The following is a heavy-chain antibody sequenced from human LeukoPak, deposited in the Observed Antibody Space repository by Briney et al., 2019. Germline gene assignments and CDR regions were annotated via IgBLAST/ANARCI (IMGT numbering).Heavy chain of an antibody. J-gene: IGHJ3*02. V-gene: IGHV3-23*01. CDR1: RFTFSSYA. CDR2: VSGNGAGT. CDR3: ARDRTATAYYVFDI. Sequence: PGGSLRLSCAASRFTFSSYAMSWVRQAPGKGLEWVSGVSGNGAGTYYADSVKGRFTISRDNSKNTLYLQMNSLRAEDTALYYCARDRTATAYYVFDIWGQGTMVTVSS. D-gene: IGHD3-10*02.